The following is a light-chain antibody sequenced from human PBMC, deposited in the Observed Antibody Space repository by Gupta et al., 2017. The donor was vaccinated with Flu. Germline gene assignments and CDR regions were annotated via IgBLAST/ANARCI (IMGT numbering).Light chain of an antibody. CDR3: QQYDSLPAT. CDR2: DAV. CDR1: RDIHLY. J-gene: IGKJ4*01. V-gene: IGKV1-33*01. Sequence: GDRVTINCQASRDIHLYLNWYQQKPGQAPKLLIYDAVNLERGFPSRFNGSGSGTLFSLTISSLRPEDIATYYCQQYDSLPATFGGGTKVEIK.